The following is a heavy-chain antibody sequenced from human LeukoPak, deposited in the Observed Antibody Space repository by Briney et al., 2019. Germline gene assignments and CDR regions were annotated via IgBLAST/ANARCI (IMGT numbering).Heavy chain of an antibody. V-gene: IGHV3-74*01. CDR3: ATKQWLAPPPDS. CDR2: INTDGTVT. Sequence: GGSLRLSCAASGFTFSKYWMLWVRQAPGKGLESVSRINTDGTVTTYADSVKGRFTVSRDNADNTMFLQMNSVSDEDTAVYYCATKQWLAPPPDSWGQGTPVTVSS. CDR1: GFTFSKYW. J-gene: IGHJ4*02. D-gene: IGHD6-19*01.